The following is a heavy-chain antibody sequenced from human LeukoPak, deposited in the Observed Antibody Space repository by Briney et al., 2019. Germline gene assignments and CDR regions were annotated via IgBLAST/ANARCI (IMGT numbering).Heavy chain of an antibody. CDR1: GFTFSESW. J-gene: IGHJ4*02. D-gene: IGHD4-11*01. Sequence: GGSLRLSCVVSGFTFSESWMSWVRQAPGKGLGWVASLNLDGSDKYYVDSVKGRFTISRDNAKNSLYLQMDSLRAEDTAVYYCANPTVTNDYWGQGTLVTVSS. CDR3: ANPTVTNDY. CDR2: LNLDGSDK. V-gene: IGHV3-7*03.